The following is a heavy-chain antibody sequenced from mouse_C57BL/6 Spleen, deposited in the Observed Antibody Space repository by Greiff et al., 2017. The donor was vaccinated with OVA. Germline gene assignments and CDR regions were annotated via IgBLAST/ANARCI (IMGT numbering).Heavy chain of an antibody. CDR1: GYSITSGYY. Sequence: EVQLQESGPGLVKPSQSLSLTCSVTGYSITSGYYWNWIRQFPGNKLEWMGYISYDGSNNYNPSLKNRISITRDTSKNQFFLKLNSVTTEDTATYYCARGRFPFDYWGQGTTLTVSS. CDR3: ARGRFPFDY. V-gene: IGHV3-6*01. J-gene: IGHJ2*01. CDR2: ISYDGSN.